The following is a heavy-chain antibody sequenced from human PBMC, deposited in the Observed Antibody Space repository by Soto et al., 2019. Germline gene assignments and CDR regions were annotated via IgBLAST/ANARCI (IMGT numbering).Heavy chain of an antibody. J-gene: IGHJ6*02. V-gene: IGHV1-2*04. Sequence: SVKVSCKASGYTFTGYYMHWVRQTPGQGLEWMGWINPNSGGTNYAQKFQGWVTMTRDTSISTAYMELSRLRSDDTAVYYCARSLAAPPAGYYGMDVWGQGTTVTV. D-gene: IGHD6-6*01. CDR3: ARSLAAPPAGYYGMDV. CDR2: INPNSGGT. CDR1: GYTFTGYY.